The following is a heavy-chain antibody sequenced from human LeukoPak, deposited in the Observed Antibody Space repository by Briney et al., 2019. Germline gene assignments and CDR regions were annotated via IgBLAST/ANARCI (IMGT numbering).Heavy chain of an antibody. CDR3: ASIPIAAAGPKGFDY. V-gene: IGHV3-30*02. D-gene: IGHD6-13*01. J-gene: IGHJ4*02. CDR1: GFTFSSYG. CDR2: IRHDGSNK. Sequence: PGGSLRLSCAASGFTFSSYGMHWVRQAPGKGLEWVAFIRHDGSNKYYADSVKGRFTISRDNSKNTLYLQMNSLRAEDTAVYYCASIPIAAAGPKGFDYWGQGTLVTVSS.